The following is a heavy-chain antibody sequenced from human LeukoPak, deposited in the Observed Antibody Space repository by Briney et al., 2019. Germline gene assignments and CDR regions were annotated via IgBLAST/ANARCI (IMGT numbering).Heavy chain of an antibody. J-gene: IGHJ3*02. CDR2: IYYSGST. CDR3: ARVATWASKGAFDI. V-gene: IGHV4-30-4*01. Sequence: SQTLSLTCTVSGGSISSGDYYWSWIRQPPGKGLEWIGYIYYSGSTYYNPSLKSRVTISVDTSKNQFSLKLSSVTAADTAVYYCARVATWASKGAFDIWGQGTVVTVSS. CDR1: GGSISSGDYY.